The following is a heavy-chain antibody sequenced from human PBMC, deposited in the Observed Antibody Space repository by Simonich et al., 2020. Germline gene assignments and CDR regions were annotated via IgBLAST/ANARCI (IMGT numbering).Heavy chain of an antibody. CDR3: AKEESYSSTSCYDAFDI. CDR1: GFTFSSYA. Sequence: EVQLLESGGGLVQPGGSLRLSCAASGFTFSSYAMSWVRQAPGEGLEVVSASSGMGGSTYYADAGKGRFTISRDNSKNTLYLQMNSLRAEDTAVYYCAKEESYSSTSCYDAFDIWGQGTMVTVSS. D-gene: IGHD2-2*01. J-gene: IGHJ3*02. CDR2: SSGMGGST. V-gene: IGHV3-23*01.